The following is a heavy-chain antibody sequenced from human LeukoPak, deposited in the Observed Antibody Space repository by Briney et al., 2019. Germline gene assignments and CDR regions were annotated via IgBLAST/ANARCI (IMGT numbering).Heavy chain of an antibody. V-gene: IGHV3-30*02. CDR3: AKDLRGYSYGYFTDY. CDR1: GFTFSSYG. D-gene: IGHD5-18*01. CDR2: IRYDGSKK. Sequence: PGGSLRLSCAASGFTFSSYGMHRVRQAPGKGLEWVAFIRYDGSKKYYADSVKGRFTISRDNSKNTLYLQMNSLRAEDTAVYYCAKDLRGYSYGYFTDYWGQGTLVTVSS. J-gene: IGHJ4*02.